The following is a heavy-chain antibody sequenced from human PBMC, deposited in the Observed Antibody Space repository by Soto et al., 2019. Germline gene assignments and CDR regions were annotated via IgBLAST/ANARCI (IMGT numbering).Heavy chain of an antibody. D-gene: IGHD2-15*01. J-gene: IGHJ4*02. V-gene: IGHV1-18*01. CDR2: ISAYNGNP. Sequence: QVQLVQSGAEVKKPGASVKVSCKASGYTFTSYGISWVRQAPGQGLEWMGWISAYNGNPNYAQKLQGRVTMTTDTSTSTAYIELRRLRSDDTAVYYCVVAAQPYYFDYWGQGTLVTVSS. CDR3: VVAAQPYYFDY. CDR1: GYTFTSYG.